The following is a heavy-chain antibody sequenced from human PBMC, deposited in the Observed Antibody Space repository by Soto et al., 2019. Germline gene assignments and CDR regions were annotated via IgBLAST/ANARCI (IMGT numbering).Heavy chain of an antibody. CDR1: GFTFSDSG. J-gene: IGHJ6*02. CDR3: AREVVGATDGMDV. D-gene: IGHD1-26*01. V-gene: IGHV3-33*01. Sequence: GGSLRLSCAASGFTFSDSGMHWVRQAPGKGLEWVAVIFHDGGNKYYADSVKGRFTISRDNSKNTLYLQMNSLRAEDTAVYYCAREVVGATDGMDVWGQGTTVTVSS. CDR2: IFHDGGNK.